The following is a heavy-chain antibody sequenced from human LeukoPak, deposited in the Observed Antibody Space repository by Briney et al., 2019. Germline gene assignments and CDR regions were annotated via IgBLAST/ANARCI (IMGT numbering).Heavy chain of an antibody. J-gene: IGHJ3*02. CDR3: ARDSSDLAAGDAFDI. Sequence: GGSLRLSCEGSGFSLSAYNMNWVRQAPGKGLESVSYISSSSATIFYADSVKGRFTISRDNAKNSLYLQMNSLRPEDTAVYYCARDSSDLAAGDAFDIWGQGTMVTVSS. D-gene: IGHD2-2*01. CDR2: ISSSSATI. V-gene: IGHV3-48*01. CDR1: GFSLSAYN.